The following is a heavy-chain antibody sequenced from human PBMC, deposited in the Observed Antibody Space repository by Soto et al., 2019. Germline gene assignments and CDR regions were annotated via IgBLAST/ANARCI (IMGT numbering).Heavy chain of an antibody. D-gene: IGHD5-12*01. CDR1: GYSFTSYD. J-gene: IGHJ4*02. CDR2: MNPNSGYT. Sequence: ASVKVSCKTSGYSFTSYDISWVRQATGQGLEWMGWMNPNSGYTDYAQNFQGRVTMTRTTSINTAYMELSSLGAEDTAGYYCARGRCSGYDFCAPSDCWGQGTLVTVSS. V-gene: IGHV1-8*02. CDR3: ARGRCSGYDFCAPSDC.